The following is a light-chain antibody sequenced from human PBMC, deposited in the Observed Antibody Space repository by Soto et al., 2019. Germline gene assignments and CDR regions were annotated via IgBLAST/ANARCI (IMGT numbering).Light chain of an antibody. CDR3: CSYAGSTTSYV. CDR2: EGS. J-gene: IGLJ1*01. Sequence: QSALTQPASVSGSPGQSTTISCTGASGHVSWYQQHPGKAPKLLVYEGSKRPSGVSNRFSGSKSGNTASLTISGLQTEDEADYYCCSYAGSTTSYVFGTGTKVTVL. V-gene: IGLV2-23*01. CDR1: SGHV.